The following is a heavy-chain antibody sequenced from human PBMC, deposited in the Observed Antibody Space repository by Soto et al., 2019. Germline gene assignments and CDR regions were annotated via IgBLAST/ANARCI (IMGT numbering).Heavy chain of an antibody. CDR2: INPSGGST. CDR1: GYTFTSYY. CDR3: ARYSSSDYYYYGMDV. V-gene: IGHV1-46*01. J-gene: IGHJ6*02. D-gene: IGHD6-6*01. Sequence: DSVKVSCKASGYTFTSYYMHWVRQAPGQGLEWMGIINPSGGSTSYAQKFQGRVTMTRDTSTSTVYMELSSLRSEDTAVYYCARYSSSDYYYYGMDVWGQGTTVTVSS.